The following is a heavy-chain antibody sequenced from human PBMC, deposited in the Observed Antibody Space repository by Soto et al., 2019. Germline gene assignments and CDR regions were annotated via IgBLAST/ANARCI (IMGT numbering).Heavy chain of an antibody. CDR3: AKAAFGFHYFDY. CDR2: ISWNSGSI. V-gene: IGHV3-9*01. D-gene: IGHD3-10*01. J-gene: IGHJ4*02. CDR1: GFTFDDYA. Sequence: EVQLVASGGGLVQPGRSLRLSCAASGFTFDDYAMHWVRQGTGKGLEWISGISWNSGSIGYADSVKGRFTISRDNAKNSLSRQMTSLRAEETALYYCAKAAFGFHYFDYGGQGTRVIFS.